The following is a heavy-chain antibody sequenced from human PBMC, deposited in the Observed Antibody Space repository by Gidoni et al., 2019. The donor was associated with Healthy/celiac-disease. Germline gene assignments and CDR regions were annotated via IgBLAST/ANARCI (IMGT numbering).Heavy chain of an antibody. CDR1: GGSIRSSNW. CDR2: IYHSGST. CDR3: ASVYCSGGSCYGNWFDP. D-gene: IGHD2-15*01. Sequence: QVQLPESGPGLVKPSGTLSLTCAFSGGSIRSSNWWSWVRRPPGKGLEWIGEIYHSGSTNYNPSLKSRVTISVDKSKNQFSLKLSSVTAADTAVYYCASVYCSGGSCYGNWFDPWGQGTLVTVSS. J-gene: IGHJ5*02. V-gene: IGHV4-4*02.